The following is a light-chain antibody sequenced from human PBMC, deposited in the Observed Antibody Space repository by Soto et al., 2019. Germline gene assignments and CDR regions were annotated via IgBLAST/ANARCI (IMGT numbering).Light chain of an antibody. CDR1: QTVTRSY. Sequence: EIVLTQSPGTLSLSPGERATLSCRGSQTVTRSYLAWYQQKPGQAPRLLICGASTRATGIPARFSGRGSGTDFTLTISRLEPEDFAVYYCQQYGSSPTWTFGQGTKVDIK. V-gene: IGKV3-20*01. CDR3: QQYGSSPTWT. CDR2: GAS. J-gene: IGKJ1*01.